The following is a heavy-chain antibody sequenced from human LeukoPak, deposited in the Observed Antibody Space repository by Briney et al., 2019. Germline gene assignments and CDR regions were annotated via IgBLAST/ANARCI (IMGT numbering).Heavy chain of an antibody. CDR1: GGSFSGYY. Sequence: SETLSLTCAVYGGSFSGYYWSWIRQPPGEGLEWIVEINHSGSTNYNPSLKSRVTISVDTSKNQFSLKLGSVTAADTAVYYCARGLRYYDILTGYYTYYFDYWGQGTLVTVSS. V-gene: IGHV4-34*01. D-gene: IGHD3-9*01. CDR3: ARGLRYYDILTGYYTYYFDY. J-gene: IGHJ4*02. CDR2: INHSGST.